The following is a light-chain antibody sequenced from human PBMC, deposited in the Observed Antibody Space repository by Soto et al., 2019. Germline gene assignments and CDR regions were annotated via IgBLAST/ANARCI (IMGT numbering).Light chain of an antibody. CDR2: AAS. CDR1: QSVSSY. Sequence: EILLTQSPASLSVSPGERVTITCRASQSVSSYLDWYQQKPGQAPKLLIYAASNRATGIPARFSGSGSGTDFTLTISSLEPEDFAMYYCQQYDNSARTFGQGTKVDI. CDR3: QQYDNSART. J-gene: IGKJ1*01. V-gene: IGKV3-11*01.